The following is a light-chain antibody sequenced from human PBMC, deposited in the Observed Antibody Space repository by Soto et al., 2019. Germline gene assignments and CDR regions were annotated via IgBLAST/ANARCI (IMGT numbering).Light chain of an antibody. Sequence: HSALTQPPSASGSPGQSVTISCTGTSSDVGDYNYVSWYQQHPGKAPKLMIYEVSKRPSGVPDRFSGSKSGNTASLTVSGLQAEDDADYYCSSYAGSNNLVFGGGTKLTVL. J-gene: IGLJ3*02. CDR3: SSYAGSNNLV. CDR1: SSDVGDYNY. V-gene: IGLV2-8*01. CDR2: EVS.